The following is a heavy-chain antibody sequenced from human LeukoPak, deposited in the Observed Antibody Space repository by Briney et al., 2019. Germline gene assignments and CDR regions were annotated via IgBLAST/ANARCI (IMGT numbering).Heavy chain of an antibody. CDR3: ARHPSNDYVWGTYREH. CDR2: LDYSGST. J-gene: IGHJ4*02. Sequence: SETLSLTCTVSGGSMSSNSYYWGWVRQPPGKGLEWIGSLDYSGSTYYNPSLRSRVAISIDTSRKHLSLKVNSVTATDTADYYCARHPSNDYVWGTYREHWGQGILVTVSS. D-gene: IGHD3-16*02. V-gene: IGHV4-39*01. CDR1: GGSMSSNSYY.